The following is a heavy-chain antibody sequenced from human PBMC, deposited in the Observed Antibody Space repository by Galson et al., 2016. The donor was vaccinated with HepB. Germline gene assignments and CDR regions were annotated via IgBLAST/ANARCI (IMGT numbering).Heavy chain of an antibody. CDR2: VNHRGTT. V-gene: IGHV4-34*01. Sequence: ETLSLTCTVSGESLSGYFWSWVRQPPGKGLEWIGEVNHRGTTNYVPSLESRVTISADTSKNQFSLNLSSVTAADTAVYFCARDGFPGFGSFFDYWGHGALVTVSS. D-gene: IGHD3-10*01. CDR1: GESLSGYF. J-gene: IGHJ4*01. CDR3: ARDGFPGFGSFFDY.